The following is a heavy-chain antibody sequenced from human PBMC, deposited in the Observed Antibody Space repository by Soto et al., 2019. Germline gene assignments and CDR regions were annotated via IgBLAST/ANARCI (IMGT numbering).Heavy chain of an antibody. V-gene: IGHV1-18*01. J-gene: IGHJ4*02. CDR1: GYTFTSYG. CDR3: ARISRYDFWSGYEGYYFDY. D-gene: IGHD3-3*01. CDR2: ISAYNGNT. Sequence: QVQLVQSGAEVKKPGVSVKVSCKASGYTFTSYGISWVRQAPGQGLEWMGWISAYNGNTNYAQKLQGRVTMTTDTSTSTAYMELRSLRSDDTAVYYCARISRYDFWSGYEGYYFDYWGQGTLVTVSS.